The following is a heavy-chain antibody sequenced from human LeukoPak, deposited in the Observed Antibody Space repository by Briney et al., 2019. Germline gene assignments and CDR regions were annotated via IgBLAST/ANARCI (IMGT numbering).Heavy chain of an antibody. Sequence: GGSVRLSCAACGFIFSDYYMRWIRQAPGKGLEWVLYISSGTSYTNYATSVRGRFTISRDNAKNSLYLQMSSLRAEDTDVYYCARAQAEVVGHRELFVYWGQGTLVTVSS. CDR2: ISSGTSYT. CDR3: ARAQAEVVGHRELFVY. V-gene: IGHV3-11*05. CDR1: GFIFSDYY. D-gene: IGHD1-26*01. J-gene: IGHJ4*02.